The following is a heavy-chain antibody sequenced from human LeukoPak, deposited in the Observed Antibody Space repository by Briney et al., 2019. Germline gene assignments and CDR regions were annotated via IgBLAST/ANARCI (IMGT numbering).Heavy chain of an antibody. J-gene: IGHJ4*02. Sequence: GGSLRLSCAASGMTFGSYGMHWFRQAPGKGLEWVAVIWYDGSKKYYADSVKGRFTISRDNSKNTLFLQMHSLRVEDTAVYYCARGLGEFYFDLWGQGTLVTVSS. CDR3: ARGLGEFYFDL. D-gene: IGHD3-16*01. CDR2: IWYDGSKK. V-gene: IGHV3-33*01. CDR1: GMTFGSYG.